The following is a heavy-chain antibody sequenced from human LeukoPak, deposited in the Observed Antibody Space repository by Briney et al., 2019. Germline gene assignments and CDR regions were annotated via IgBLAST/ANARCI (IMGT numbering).Heavy chain of an antibody. D-gene: IGHD6-13*01. J-gene: IGHJ5*02. Sequence: SETLSITCTVSGGSISSYYWSWIRQPAGKGLEWIGRIYTSGSTNYNPSLKNRVTMSVDTSKNQFSLKLSSVTAADTAVYYCARDWVVAAAGTEYWFDPWGQGTLVTVSS. CDR2: IYTSGST. CDR1: GGSISSYY. V-gene: IGHV4-4*07. CDR3: ARDWVVAAAGTEYWFDP.